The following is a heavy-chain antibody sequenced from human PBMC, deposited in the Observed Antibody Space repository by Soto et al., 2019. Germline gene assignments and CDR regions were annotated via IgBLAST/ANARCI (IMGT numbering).Heavy chain of an antibody. V-gene: IGHV3-9*01. Sequence: EVQLVESGGGLVQPGRSLRLSCAASGFTFDDYAMHWVRQAPGKGLEWVSGISWNSGSIGYADSVKGRFTISRDNAKNSLYLQMNSLRAEDTALYYCAKVGLWFGENMLGKYAFDIWGQGTMVTVSS. D-gene: IGHD3-10*01. CDR2: ISWNSGSI. CDR3: AKVGLWFGENMLGKYAFDI. J-gene: IGHJ3*02. CDR1: GFTFDDYA.